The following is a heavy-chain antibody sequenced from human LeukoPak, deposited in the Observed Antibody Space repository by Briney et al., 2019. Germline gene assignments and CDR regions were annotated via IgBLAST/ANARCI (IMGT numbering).Heavy chain of an antibody. D-gene: IGHD3-3*01. J-gene: IGHJ4*02. Sequence: GGSLRLSCAASGFTFSSYWMSWVRQAPGKGLEWVANIKQDGSEKYYVDSVKGRFTISRDNAKNSLYLQMNSLRAEDTAVYYCAREQGDFWSGYYNFDYWGQGTLVTVSS. CDR2: IKQDGSEK. CDR1: GFTFSSYW. CDR3: AREQGDFWSGYYNFDY. V-gene: IGHV3-7*01.